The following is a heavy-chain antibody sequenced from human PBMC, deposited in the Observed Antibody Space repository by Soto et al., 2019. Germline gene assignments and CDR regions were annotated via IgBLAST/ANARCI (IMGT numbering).Heavy chain of an antibody. D-gene: IGHD3-22*01. Sequence: ASVKVSCKASGYTFTSYAMHWVRQAPGQRLECMGWINAGNGNTRYSQKFQGRVTMTRETSAGTAYRELSSLRSEDRVVYYCASPYESGAYAESYNGRDGWGQGTRATVAS. CDR3: ASPYESGAYAESYNGRDG. CDR2: INAGNGNT. CDR1: GYTFTSYA. J-gene: IGHJ6*02. V-gene: IGHV1-3*01.